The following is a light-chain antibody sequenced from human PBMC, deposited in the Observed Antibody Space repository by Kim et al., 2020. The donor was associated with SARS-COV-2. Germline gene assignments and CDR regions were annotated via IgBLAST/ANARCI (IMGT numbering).Light chain of an antibody. Sequence: GQGVTISCSGGASNVGGHYVNWFQQFSGAAPKLLINGNAQRPSGLPARFSASKSGTAASLVINGLQSEDEADYYCAAWDDSLSAWVFGGRTQLTVL. CDR1: ASNVGGHY. V-gene: IGLV1-44*01. J-gene: IGLJ3*02. CDR3: AAWDDSLSAWV. CDR2: GNA.